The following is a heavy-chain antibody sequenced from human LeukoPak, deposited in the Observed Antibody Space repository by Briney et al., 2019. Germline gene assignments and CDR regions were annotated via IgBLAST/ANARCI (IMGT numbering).Heavy chain of an antibody. J-gene: IGHJ4*02. V-gene: IGHV3-64D*09. CDR1: GFTFSNYV. CDR2: TSTNGDTT. Sequence: PGGSLRDSRSASGFTFSNYVMHWVRQAPGKGLEYVSATSTNGDTTYYTDSVKGRFTISRDNSKNTLSLQMSSLRAEDTAVYYCARDPNRGGDYDYCGQGILVIVSS. CDR3: ARDPNRGGDYDY. D-gene: IGHD4-17*01.